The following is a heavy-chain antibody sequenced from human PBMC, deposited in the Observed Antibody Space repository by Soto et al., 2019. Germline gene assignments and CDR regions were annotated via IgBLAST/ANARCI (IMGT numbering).Heavy chain of an antibody. CDR3: ARTYGADAFDI. CDR1: GGSISSYS. V-gene: IGHV4-59*01. D-gene: IGHD3-10*01. CDR2: IYYSGST. Sequence: QVQLQESGPGLVKPSETLSLTCTVSGGSISSYSWSWIRQPPGKGLEWIGYIYYSGSTNYNPSPKRRVPISVDTSKNQFSLKLSSVTAADKAVYLCARTYGADAFDIWGQGTMVTVSS. J-gene: IGHJ3*02.